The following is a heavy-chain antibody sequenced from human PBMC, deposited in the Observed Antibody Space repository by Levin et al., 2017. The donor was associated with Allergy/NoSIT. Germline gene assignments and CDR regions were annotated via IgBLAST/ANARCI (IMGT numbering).Heavy chain of an antibody. CDR2: TYHRSKWFN. V-gene: IGHV6-1*01. CDR1: GASVSSNGAA. Sequence: TPSETLSLTCAISGASVSSNGAAWNWIRQSPSRGLEWLGRTYHRSKWFNDYAVSMRGRITISPDTSKNQFSLQLNSVTPEDTAVYFCAREGYTSVRDGLDVWGQGTTVTVSS. J-gene: IGHJ6*02. D-gene: IGHD6-19*01. CDR3: AREGYTSVRDGLDV.